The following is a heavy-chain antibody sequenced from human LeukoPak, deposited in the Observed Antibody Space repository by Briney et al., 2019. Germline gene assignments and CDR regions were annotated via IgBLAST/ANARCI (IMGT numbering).Heavy chain of an antibody. V-gene: IGHV4-39*01. CDR3: ARRHYYYGMDV. Sequence: SETLSLTCTVSGGSISSSSYYWGWIRQPPGKGLEWIGSIYYSGSTYYNPSLKSRVTISVDTSKNQFSPKLSSVTAADTAVYYCARRHYYYGMDVWGQGTTVTVSS. CDR1: GGSISSSSYY. J-gene: IGHJ6*02. CDR2: IYYSGST.